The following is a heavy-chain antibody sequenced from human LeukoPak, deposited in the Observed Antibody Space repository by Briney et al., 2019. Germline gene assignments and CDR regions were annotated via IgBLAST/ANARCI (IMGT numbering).Heavy chain of an antibody. J-gene: IGHJ4*02. D-gene: IGHD3-22*01. CDR1: GYTFTSYD. CDR2: MNPNSGNT. Sequence: EASVKVSCRASGYTFTSYDINWVRQATGQGLEWMGWMNPNSGNTGYAQKFQGRVTMIRNTSISTAYMELSSLRSEDTAVYYCARGGGLLLPHDYWGQGTLVTVSS. V-gene: IGHV1-8*01. CDR3: ARGGGLLLPHDY.